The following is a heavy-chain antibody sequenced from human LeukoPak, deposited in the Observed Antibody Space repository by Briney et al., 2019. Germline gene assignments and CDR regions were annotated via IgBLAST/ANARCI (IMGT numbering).Heavy chain of an antibody. D-gene: IGHD4-17*01. Sequence: PGGSLRLSCAASGFTVSSNYMSWVRQAPGKGLEWVSVIYSGGSTYYADSVKGRFTISKDNSKNTLYLQMNSQRAEDTAVYYCARTRAVTTPGDYGGQGKLVTVSS. J-gene: IGHJ4*02. CDR3: ARTRAVTTPGDY. CDR2: IYSGGST. V-gene: IGHV3-66*01. CDR1: GFTVSSNY.